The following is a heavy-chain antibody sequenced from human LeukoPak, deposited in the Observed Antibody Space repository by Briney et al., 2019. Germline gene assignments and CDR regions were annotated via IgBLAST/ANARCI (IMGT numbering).Heavy chain of an antibody. CDR1: GGSFSGYY. Sequence: SETLSLTCAVYGGSFSGYYLSWIRQPPGKGLEWIGEINHSGSTNYNPSLKSRVTISVDTSKNQFSLKLSSVTAADTAVYYCARHRRIFGVVALDAFDIWGQGTMVTVSS. V-gene: IGHV4-34*01. CDR2: INHSGST. J-gene: IGHJ3*02. D-gene: IGHD3-3*01. CDR3: ARHRRIFGVVALDAFDI.